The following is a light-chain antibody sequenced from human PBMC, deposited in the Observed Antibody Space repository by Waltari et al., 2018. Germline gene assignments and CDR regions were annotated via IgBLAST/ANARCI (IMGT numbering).Light chain of an antibody. V-gene: IGLV2-8*01. J-gene: IGLJ1*01. CDR1: TRAFGGYNH. CDR2: EVN. CDR3: SSYGGGDDYV. Sequence: QSALTQPPSASGSPGQSVTISCTGTTRAFGGYNHVFCYQQHPGKVPKLILYEVNKRPSGVPDRFSGSKSDKTAFLTVSGLQAEDEADYYCSSYGGGDDYVFGAGTKVTVL.